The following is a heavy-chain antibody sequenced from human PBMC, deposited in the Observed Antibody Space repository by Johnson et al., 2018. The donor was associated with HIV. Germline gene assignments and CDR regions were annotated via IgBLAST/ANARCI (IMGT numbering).Heavy chain of an antibody. CDR3: AKGGDYVWGSYRYPDAFDI. J-gene: IGHJ3*02. CDR2: ISYDGSNK. D-gene: IGHD3-16*02. CDR1: GFTFSSYA. V-gene: IGHV3-30*04. Sequence: ASGFTFSSYAMHWVRQAPGKGLEWVAVISYDGSNKYYADSVKGRFTISRDNSKNTLYLQMNSLRVEDTAVYYCAKGGDYVWGSYRYPDAFDIWGQGTMVTVSS.